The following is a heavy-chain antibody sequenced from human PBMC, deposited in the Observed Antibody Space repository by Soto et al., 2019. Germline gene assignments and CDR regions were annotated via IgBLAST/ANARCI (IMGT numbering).Heavy chain of an antibody. V-gene: IGHV4-39*01. Sequence: QLQLQESGPGLVKPSETLSLTCSVSGGSISISTYFWVWIRQPPGKGLEWIGSIHYSGTTYYSPSLKSRRSISVETSQNQFSLQLTSVTAADTAVYYCARQGKRITIFGVVTGGLDVWGQGTTVTIS. CDR1: GGSISISTYF. CDR2: IHYSGTT. D-gene: IGHD3-3*01. J-gene: IGHJ6*02. CDR3: ARQGKRITIFGVVTGGLDV.